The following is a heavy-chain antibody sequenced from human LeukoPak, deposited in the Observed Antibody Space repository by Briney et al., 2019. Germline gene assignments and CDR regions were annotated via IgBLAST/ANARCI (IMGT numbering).Heavy chain of an antibody. J-gene: IGHJ4*02. D-gene: IGHD5-18*01. CDR2: IYSGGST. V-gene: IGHV3-66*01. CDR3: AKDLEDGGYSYGSPDY. CDR1: GFTLSSNY. Sequence: PGGSLRLSCAASGFTLSSNYMSRVRQAPGKGLEWVSVIYSGGSTYYADSVKGRFTISRDNSKNTLYLQMNSLRAEDTAVYYCAKDLEDGGYSYGSPDYWGQGTLVTVSS.